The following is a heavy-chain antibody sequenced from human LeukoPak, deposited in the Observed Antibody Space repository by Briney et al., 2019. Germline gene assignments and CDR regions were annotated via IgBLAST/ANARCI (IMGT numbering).Heavy chain of an antibody. CDR3: ATGDCSGGSCYKNY. D-gene: IGHD2-15*01. CDR2: ISGSGGST. CDR1: GFTFSSYA. Sequence: PGGSLRLSCAASGFTFSSYAMSWVRQAPGKGLEWVSAISGSGGSTYYADSVKGRFTISRDNSKNTLYLQMNSLRAEDTAVYYCATGDCSGGSCYKNYWGQGTLVTVSS. V-gene: IGHV3-23*01. J-gene: IGHJ4*02.